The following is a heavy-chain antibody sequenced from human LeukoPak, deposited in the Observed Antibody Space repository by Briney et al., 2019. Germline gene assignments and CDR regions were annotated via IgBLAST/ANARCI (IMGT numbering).Heavy chain of an antibody. V-gene: IGHV4-34*01. CDR3: ARQSGSSTWSSDY. Sequence: SETLSLTCTVSGGSISSYYWSWIRQAPGKGLEWTGEINHSGSANYNPSLKSRVTISVDTSKNQFSLKLSSVTAADTAVYYCARQSGSSTWSSDYWGQGTLVTVSS. CDR2: INHSGSA. D-gene: IGHD6-13*01. J-gene: IGHJ4*02. CDR1: GGSISSYY.